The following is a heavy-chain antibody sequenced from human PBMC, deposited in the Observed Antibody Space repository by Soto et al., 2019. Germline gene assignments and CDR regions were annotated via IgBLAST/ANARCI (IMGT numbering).Heavy chain of an antibody. V-gene: IGHV4-31*03. Sequence: QVQLQESGPGLVKPSQTLSLTCTVSGGSISSGGYYWSWIRQHPGKGLEWIGYIYYSGSTYYNPSLKSRVTISVDTSKNQFSLKLSSVTAADTAVYYCAREGRGTYYYYGMDVWGQGTTVTVSS. D-gene: IGHD3-10*01. J-gene: IGHJ6*02. CDR1: GGSISSGGYY. CDR3: AREGRGTYYYYGMDV. CDR2: IYYSGST.